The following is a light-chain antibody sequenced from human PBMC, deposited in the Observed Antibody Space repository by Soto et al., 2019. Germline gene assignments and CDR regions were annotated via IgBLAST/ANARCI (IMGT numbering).Light chain of an antibody. CDR1: SSDVGRYNY. CDR3: NSYADSNTYV. J-gene: IGLJ1*01. Sequence: QSALTQPPSASGSPGQSVTISCTGTSSDVGRYNYVSWYQHHPGKAPKLIIYDVSQRPSGVPDRFSGSKSGNTASLTVSGLQAEDEAAYYCNSYADSNTYVFGTGTRSPS. CDR2: DVS. V-gene: IGLV2-8*01.